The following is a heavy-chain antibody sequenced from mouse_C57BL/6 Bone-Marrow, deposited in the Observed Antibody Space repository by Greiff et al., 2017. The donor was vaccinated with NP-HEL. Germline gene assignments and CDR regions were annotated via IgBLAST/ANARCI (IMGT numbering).Heavy chain of an antibody. CDR1: GYTFTSYG. Sequence: QVQLQQSGAELARPGASVKLSCKASGYTFTSYGISWVKQRTGQGLEWIGEIYPRSGNTYYNEKFKGKATLTADKSSSTAYMELRSLTSEDSAVYFCARGDYYGSSYWFAYWGQGTPVTVSA. J-gene: IGHJ3*01. V-gene: IGHV1-81*01. CDR2: IYPRSGNT. D-gene: IGHD1-1*01. CDR3: ARGDYYGSSYWFAY.